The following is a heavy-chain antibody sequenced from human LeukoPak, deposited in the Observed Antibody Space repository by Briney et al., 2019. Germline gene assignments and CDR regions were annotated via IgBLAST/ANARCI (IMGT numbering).Heavy chain of an antibody. D-gene: IGHD3-10*01. J-gene: IGHJ4*02. CDR2: INPSGGST. V-gene: IGHV1-46*01. CDR3: AREVRITMVRGVLSY. CDR1: GYTFTSDY. Sequence: ASVKVSCKASGYTFTSDYMHWVRQAPGQGLEWMGIINPSGGSTSYAQKFQGRVTMTRDTSTSTVYMELSSLRSEDTAVYYCAREVRITMVRGVLSYWGQGTLVTVSS.